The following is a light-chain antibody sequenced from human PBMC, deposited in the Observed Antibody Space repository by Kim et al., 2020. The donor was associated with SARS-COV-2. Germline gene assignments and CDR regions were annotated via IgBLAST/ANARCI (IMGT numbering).Light chain of an antibody. Sequence: PGQKVTISCSGSSFDIANNFVAWYQQVPGAAPKLLIYANYERPSGVADRFSASKSGTSATLDITGLQPGDEANYYCGTWNTSRVVLFGGGTQLTVL. J-gene: IGLJ3*02. CDR2: ANY. CDR3: GTWNTSRVVL. CDR1: SFDIANNF. V-gene: IGLV1-51*01.